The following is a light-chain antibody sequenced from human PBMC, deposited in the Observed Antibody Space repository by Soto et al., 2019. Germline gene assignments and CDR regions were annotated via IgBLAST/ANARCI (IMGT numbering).Light chain of an antibody. V-gene: IGKV1-5*03. CDR1: RSIRSW. J-gene: IGKJ2*01. CDR3: QQYNAYPYT. Sequence: DIQMTQSPSTLSAFVGDRVTITCRASRSIRSWLAWYQQKSGRAPKLLIYKASSLQGGVPSRFSGSGSGTEFTLTISSLQPDDFATYHCQQYNAYPYTFGQGTQLEIK. CDR2: KAS.